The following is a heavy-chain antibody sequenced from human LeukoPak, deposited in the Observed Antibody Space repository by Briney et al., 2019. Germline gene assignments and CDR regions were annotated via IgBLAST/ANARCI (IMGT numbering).Heavy chain of an antibody. CDR1: GFTFSSYE. V-gene: IGHV3-21*01. CDR3: ARDSGSSWSHY. J-gene: IGHJ4*02. CDR2: ISSSSSYI. D-gene: IGHD6-13*01. Sequence: GGSLRLSCAAYGFTFSSYEMNWVRQAPGKGLEWVSSISSSSSYIYYADSVKGRFTISRDNAKNSLYLQMNSLRAEDTAVYYCARDSGSSWSHYWGQGTLVTVSS.